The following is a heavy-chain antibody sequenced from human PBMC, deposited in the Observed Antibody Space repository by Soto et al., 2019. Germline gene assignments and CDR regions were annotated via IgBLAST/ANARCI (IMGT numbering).Heavy chain of an antibody. CDR2: IYYSGST. V-gene: IGHV4-59*08. CDR1: GGSISSYY. J-gene: IGHJ3*02. Sequence: SETLSLTCTVSGGSISSYYWSWIRQPPGKGLEWIGYIYYSGSTNYNPSLKSRVTISVDTSKNQFSLKLSSVTAADTAVYYCARPYGGKALGAFDIWGQGTMVTVSS. CDR3: ARPYGGKALGAFDI. D-gene: IGHD2-15*01.